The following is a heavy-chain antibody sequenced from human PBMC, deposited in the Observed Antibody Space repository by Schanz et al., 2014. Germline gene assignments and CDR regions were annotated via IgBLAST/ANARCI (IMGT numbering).Heavy chain of an antibody. V-gene: IGHV1-69*04. CDR3: AGTYCSSTSCYTGYYYMDV. CDR2: IIPILGIA. J-gene: IGHJ6*03. D-gene: IGHD2-2*02. CDR1: GYTFTTYY. Sequence: QVQLVQSGAEVKKPGASVKVSCKASGYTFTTYYMLWVRQAPGQGLEWMGRIIPILGIANYAQNFQGRVTITADKSTSTAYMELTSLRSEDTAVYYCAGTYCSSTSCYTGYYYMDVWGKGTTVTVSS.